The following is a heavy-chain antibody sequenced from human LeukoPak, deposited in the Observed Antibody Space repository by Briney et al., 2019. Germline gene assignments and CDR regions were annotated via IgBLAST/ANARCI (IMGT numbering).Heavy chain of an antibody. J-gene: IGHJ4*02. CDR2: IYYSGST. CDR3: ARAAPYYDILTGYYIDY. CDR1: GGSISSSSYY. D-gene: IGHD3-9*01. Sequence: TSETLSLTRTVSGGSISSSSYYWGWIRQPPGKGLEWIGSIYYSGSTYYNPSLKSRVTISVDTSKNQFSLKLSSVTAADTAVYYCARAAPYYDILTGYYIDYWGQGTLVTVSS. V-gene: IGHV4-39*07.